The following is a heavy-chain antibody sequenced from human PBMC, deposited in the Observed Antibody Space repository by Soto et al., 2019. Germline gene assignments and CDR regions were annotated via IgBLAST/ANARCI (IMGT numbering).Heavy chain of an antibody. CDR3: AIIGSAGVIDY. CDR1: GYPFTSYA. V-gene: IGHV1-18*01. CDR2: ISAYTGET. D-gene: IGHD2-15*01. J-gene: IGHJ4*02. Sequence: QVNLVQSATEVKKVGASVKVSCKASGYPFTSYAISWVRQARGQGPEWMGWISAYTGETRFAQKVQGRLTMTTDTPTTTAYMELKSLRSDDTAVYYWAIIGSAGVIDYWGQGTLVTVAS.